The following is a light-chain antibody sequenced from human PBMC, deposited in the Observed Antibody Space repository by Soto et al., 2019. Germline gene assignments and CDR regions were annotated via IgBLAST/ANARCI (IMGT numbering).Light chain of an antibody. Sequence: LTQSPATLSLSSGYRATISCRASRGLASSYLGWYQQKPGQAPRLLIYDASSRATGIPDRFSGSGSGTDFTLTISRLEPEDFAVYYCQQYGSIPWTFGQGTKVDI. V-gene: IGKV3-20*01. CDR3: QQYGSIPWT. J-gene: IGKJ1*01. CDR1: RGLASSY. CDR2: DAS.